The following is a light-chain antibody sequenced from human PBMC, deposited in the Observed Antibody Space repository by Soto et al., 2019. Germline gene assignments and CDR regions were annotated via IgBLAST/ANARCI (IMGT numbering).Light chain of an antibody. CDR2: AVN. J-gene: IGLJ3*02. CDR1: SSDVGDYNY. V-gene: IGLV2-11*01. CDR3: CSYAGSYTWV. Sequence: QSALTQPRSVSGSPGQSVTISCTGTSSDVGDYNYVSWYQQHPGKAPKLLIYAVNMRPSGVPDRFSGSKSGNTASLTISGLHAEDDAHYSCCSYAGSYTWVFGGGTKLTVL.